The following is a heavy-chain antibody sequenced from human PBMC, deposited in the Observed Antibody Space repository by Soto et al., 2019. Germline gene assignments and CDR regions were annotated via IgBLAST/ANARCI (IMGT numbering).Heavy chain of an antibody. CDR1: GFTFSSYG. J-gene: IGHJ4*02. D-gene: IGHD3-22*01. CDR3: AKEANHYYDITGPQI. Sequence: QVQLVESGGGVVQPGQSLRLSCVASGFTFSSYGMHWVRQAPGKGPEWVAGISYDGSDKTYEDSVKGRITISRDNSKNTLYLHLHTLRVADTAVHHCAKEANHYYDITGPQIWGQGPRVTVSS. CDR2: ISYDGSDK. V-gene: IGHV3-30*18.